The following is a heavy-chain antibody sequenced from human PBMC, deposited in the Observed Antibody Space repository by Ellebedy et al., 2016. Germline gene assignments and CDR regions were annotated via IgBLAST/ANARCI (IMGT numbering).Heavy chain of an antibody. CDR3: YYGHYSGF. D-gene: IGHD4-17*01. Sequence: GESLKISXAASGFTFSTFFMTWVRQAPGKGLEWISTISGDGDTTFSADSVKGRFTISRDNSRYTLYLQMDSLRAADTAVYYCYYGHYSGFWGQGTLVTVSS. CDR2: ISGDGDTT. CDR1: GFTFSTFF. J-gene: IGHJ4*02. V-gene: IGHV3-23*01.